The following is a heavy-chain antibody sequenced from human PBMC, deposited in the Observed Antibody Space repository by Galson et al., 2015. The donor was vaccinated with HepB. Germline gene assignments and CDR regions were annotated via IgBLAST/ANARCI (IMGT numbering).Heavy chain of an antibody. CDR3: ATVGEDFYGMDV. CDR2: ISTTGNIK. CDR1: GFNYNSYE. V-gene: IGHV3-48*03. Sequence: LRLSCAVSGFNYNSYEMNWVRQAPGQGLEWVSYISTTGNIKYYAVSVKGRFTISRDIAKKSLYLQMNSLRVEDTAVYYCATVGEDFYGMDVWGQGTTVTVS. D-gene: IGHD2-15*01. J-gene: IGHJ6*02.